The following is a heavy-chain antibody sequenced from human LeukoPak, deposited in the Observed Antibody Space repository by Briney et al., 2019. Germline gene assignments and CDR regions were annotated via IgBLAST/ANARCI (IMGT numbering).Heavy chain of an antibody. CDR2: INPNSGGT. CDR1: GYTFTGYY. J-gene: IGHJ4*02. D-gene: IGHD3-22*01. V-gene: IGHV1-2*02. Sequence: ASVKVSCKASGYTFTGYYMHWVGQAPGQGLEWMGWINPNSGGTNYAQKFQGRVTMTRDTSISTAYMELSRLRSDDTAVYYCEVVVVNDLYYFDYWGQGTLVTVSS. CDR3: EVVVVNDLYYFDY.